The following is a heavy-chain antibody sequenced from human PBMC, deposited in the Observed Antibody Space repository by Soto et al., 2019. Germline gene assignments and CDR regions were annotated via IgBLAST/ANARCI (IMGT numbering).Heavy chain of an antibody. V-gene: IGHV4-31*03. D-gene: IGHD5-12*01. CDR3: SCGGYSGNYYFDY. Sequence: QVQLQESGPGLVKPSQTLSLTCTVSGGSISSCSYYCSWYPQHPGKVLEWIGSTSPSGSTYYNPSLQSRVIISLDTSKHQFSLHLSSVTAADPAVYYCSCGGYSGNYYFDYWGQRTLVNVSS. CDR1: GGSISSCSYY. CDR2: TSPSGST. J-gene: IGHJ4*02.